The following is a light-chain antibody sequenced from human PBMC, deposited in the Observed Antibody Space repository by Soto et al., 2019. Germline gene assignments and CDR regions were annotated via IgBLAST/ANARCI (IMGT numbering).Light chain of an antibody. CDR3: QQYNSYRT. Sequence: DIQMTQSPSSLSASVGDRVTITCRASQSISSYLNWYQQKPGKAPKLLIYAASSLQSGVPSRFSGSGSGTDFTLTISSLQPEDFGTYYCQQYNSYRTFGQGTKVDIK. CDR1: QSISSY. J-gene: IGKJ1*01. CDR2: AAS. V-gene: IGKV1-39*01.